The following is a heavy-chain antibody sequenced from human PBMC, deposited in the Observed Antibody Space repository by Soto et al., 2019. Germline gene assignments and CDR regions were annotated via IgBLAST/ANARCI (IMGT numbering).Heavy chain of an antibody. CDR2: IYYSGST. J-gene: IGHJ5*02. D-gene: IGHD1-1*01. CDR1: GGSVSSGDYY. Sequence: SETLSLTCTVSGGSVSSGDYYWSWIRQPPGKGLEWIGNIYYSGSTNYNPSLKSRATISVDTSKNQFSLKVSSATAADTAVYYCAREGSHSAYNFAIGIQLWSFDRWGQGLPVTVPQ. V-gene: IGHV4-61*08. CDR3: AREGSHSAYNFAIGIQLWSFDR.